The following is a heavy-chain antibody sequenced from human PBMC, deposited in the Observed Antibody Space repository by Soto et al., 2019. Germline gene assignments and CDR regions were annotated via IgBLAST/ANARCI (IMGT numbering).Heavy chain of an antibody. CDR1: GGSISSSSNY. J-gene: IGHJ4*02. Sequence: QLQLQESGPGLVKPSETLSLTCTVSGGSISSSSNYWGGIRQPAGKGLEWIGSIYYSGSTYYNPSLKSRVTMSVDTSKNQFSLKLSSVTAADTAVYYCATRGSSSWYGYWGQGTLVTVSS. CDR2: IYYSGST. V-gene: IGHV4-39*01. D-gene: IGHD6-13*01. CDR3: ATRGSSSWYGY.